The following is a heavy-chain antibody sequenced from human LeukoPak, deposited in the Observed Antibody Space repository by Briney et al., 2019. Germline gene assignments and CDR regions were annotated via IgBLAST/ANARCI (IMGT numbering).Heavy chain of an antibody. V-gene: IGHV3-48*04. D-gene: IGHD3-22*01. J-gene: IGHJ4*02. Sequence: GGSLRLSCAASGFTFSSYSMNWARQAPGKGLEWVSYISSGSSTIYYADSVKGRFTISRDNAKNSLFLHMNRLRADDTAVYFCARDYDSSGYDSRLEYWGQGTLVTVSS. CDR1: GFTFSSYS. CDR3: ARDYDSSGYDSRLEY. CDR2: ISSGSSTI.